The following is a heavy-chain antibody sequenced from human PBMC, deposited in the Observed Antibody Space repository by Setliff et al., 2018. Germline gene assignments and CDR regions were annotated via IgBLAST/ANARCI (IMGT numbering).Heavy chain of an antibody. V-gene: IGHV1-2*02. Sequence: ASVKVSCKASGYTFTGYYMHWVRQAPGQGLEWMGWINPNSGGTNYAQKFQGRVAMTRDTSISTAYMELSRLRSDDTAVYYCARSSGSYHTYYFDYWGQGTLVTVSS. J-gene: IGHJ4*02. CDR3: ARSSGSYHTYYFDY. D-gene: IGHD1-26*01. CDR2: INPNSGGT. CDR1: GYTFTGYY.